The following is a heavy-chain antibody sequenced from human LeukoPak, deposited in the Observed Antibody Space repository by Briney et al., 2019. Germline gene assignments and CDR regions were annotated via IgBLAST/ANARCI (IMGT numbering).Heavy chain of an antibody. J-gene: IGHJ4*02. CDR3: GRNLGSGSDH. D-gene: IGHD3-10*01. Sequence: SETLSLTCSVSGASVSGDYWNWIRQSPGRGLEWIGYTHYRGDINYNPSLKSRLTMSVDASSNQVSLKLSSVSAADAAVYYCGRNLGSGSDHWGQGTLVTVSS. V-gene: IGHV4-59*02. CDR2: THYRGDI. CDR1: GASVSGDY.